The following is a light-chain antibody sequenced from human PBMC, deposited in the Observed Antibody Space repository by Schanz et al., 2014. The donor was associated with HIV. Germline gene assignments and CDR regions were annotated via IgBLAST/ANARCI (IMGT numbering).Light chain of an antibody. CDR2: EAS. J-gene: IGKJ1*01. CDR3: QQYNTLSRT. CDR1: QSISPW. V-gene: IGKV1-5*03. Sequence: DIRMTQSPSTLSASVGDRVTITCRATQSISPWLAWYQQKPGKAPKLLINEASSLQSGVPSRFSGSGSGTEFTLTISGLQPDDFATYYCQQYNTLSRTFGPGTKVE.